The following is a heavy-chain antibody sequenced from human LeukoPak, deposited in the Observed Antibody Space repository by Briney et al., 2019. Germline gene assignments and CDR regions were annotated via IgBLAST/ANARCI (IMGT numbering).Heavy chain of an antibody. CDR3: ARGLSGYSSSLGY. Sequence: GGTLRLSCAASGFTFSSYGMSWVRQAPGKGLEWVSGINWNGGSTGYADSVKGRFTISRDNAKNTLYLQMNSLRAEDTAVYYCARGLSGYSSSLGYWGQGTLVTVSS. CDR1: GFTFSSYG. V-gene: IGHV3-20*04. D-gene: IGHD6-6*01. J-gene: IGHJ4*02. CDR2: INWNGGST.